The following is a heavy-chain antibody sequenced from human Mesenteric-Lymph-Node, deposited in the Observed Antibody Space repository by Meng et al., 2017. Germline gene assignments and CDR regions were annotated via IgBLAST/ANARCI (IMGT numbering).Heavy chain of an antibody. V-gene: IGHV3-21*01. CDR2: ISSSSSNI. J-gene: IGHJ4*02. D-gene: IGHD3-10*01. Sequence: GGSLRLSCAASGFTFSSYSMNWVRQAPGKGLEWVSSISSSSSNIYYAESVKGRFTISRDNAKNSLYLQMNSLRAEDTAVYYCARDLSLVRGVIIGYFDYWGQGTLVTVSS. CDR3: ARDLSLVRGVIIGYFDY. CDR1: GFTFSSYS.